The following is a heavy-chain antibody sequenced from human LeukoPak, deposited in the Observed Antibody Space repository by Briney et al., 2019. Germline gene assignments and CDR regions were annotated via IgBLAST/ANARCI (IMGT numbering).Heavy chain of an antibody. CDR1: GFTFSSYA. D-gene: IGHD1-26*01. Sequence: GGSLRLSCAAAGFTFSSYAMNWVRQAPGKGLEWVSFISGSGDTTYYADSVKGRFTISRDSSKNTLYLQMNSLRAEDTAVYYCAKSRGESRGASNYWGQGTLVTVSS. CDR2: ISGSGDTT. CDR3: AKSRGESRGASNY. J-gene: IGHJ4*02. V-gene: IGHV3-23*01.